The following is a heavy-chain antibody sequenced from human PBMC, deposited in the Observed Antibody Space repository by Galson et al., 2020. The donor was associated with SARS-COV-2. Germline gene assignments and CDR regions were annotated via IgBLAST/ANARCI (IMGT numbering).Heavy chain of an antibody. D-gene: IGHD3-10*01. CDR2: ITGSGFNT. V-gene: IGHV3-23*01. Sequence: GESLKISCTASGFDFRSYAMSWVRRAPGKGLEWVSTITGSGFNTFYADSVKGRVTVSRDNSKNTLYLQMNNLRAADTAVYYCAQLNIMVVQKECHWGQGTLVTVSS. J-gene: IGHJ4*02. CDR3: AQLNIMVVQKECH. CDR1: GFDFRSYA.